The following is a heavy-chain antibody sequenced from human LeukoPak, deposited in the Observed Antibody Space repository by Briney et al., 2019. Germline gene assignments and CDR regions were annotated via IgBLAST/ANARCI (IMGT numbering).Heavy chain of an antibody. D-gene: IGHD3-10*01. J-gene: IGHJ4*02. CDR1: GGSISSYY. CDR3: ARVGMVRGVKYFDY. CDR2: IYYSGST. V-gene: IGHV4-59*01. Sequence: SETLSLTCTVSGGSISSYYWSWIRQPPGKGLEWIGYIYYSGSTNYNPSLKSRVTISVDTSKNQFYLKLSSVTAADTAVYYCARVGMVRGVKYFDYWGQGTLVTVSS.